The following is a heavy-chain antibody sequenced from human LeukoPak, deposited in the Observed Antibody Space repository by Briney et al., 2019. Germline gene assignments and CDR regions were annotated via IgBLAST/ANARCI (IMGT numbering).Heavy chain of an antibody. J-gene: IGHJ5*02. D-gene: IGHD3-22*01. Sequence: SQTLSLTCAVSGGSISSGGYSWSWIRQPPGKGLEWIGYIYHSGSTYYNPSLKSRVTISVDKSKNQFSLKLSSVTAADTAVYYCARRRPKTMIAPGGFDPWGQGTLVTVSS. CDR3: ARRRPKTMIAPGGFDP. CDR1: GGSISSGGYS. CDR2: IYHSGST. V-gene: IGHV4-30-2*01.